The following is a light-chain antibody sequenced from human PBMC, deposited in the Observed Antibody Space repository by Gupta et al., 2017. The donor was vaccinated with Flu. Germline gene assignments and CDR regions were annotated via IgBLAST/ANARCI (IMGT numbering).Light chain of an antibody. J-gene: IGKJ2*01. CDR2: WAS. CDR3: HQYYSIPVT. CDR1: QSVLYNSNNKTY. Sequence: NCKSSQSVLYNSNNKTYLAWYQQKPGQSPKVLIYWASTRESGVPDRFSGSGSGTDFTLTISSLQAEDVAIYFCHQYYSIPVTFGQGTKLEI. V-gene: IGKV4-1*01.